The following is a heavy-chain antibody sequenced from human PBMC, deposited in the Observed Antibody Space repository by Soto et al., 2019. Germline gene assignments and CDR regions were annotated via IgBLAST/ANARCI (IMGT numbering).Heavy chain of an antibody. D-gene: IGHD2-15*01. CDR1: GFTFSSYG. CDR2: ISYDGSNK. V-gene: IGHV3-30*03. Sequence: LSCAASGFTFSSYGMHWVRQAPGKGLEWVAVISYDGSNKYYADSVKSRFTISRDNSKNTLYLQMNSLRAEDTAVYYCALGGYLVPGFDYWGQGTLVTVSS. J-gene: IGHJ4*02. CDR3: ALGGYLVPGFDY.